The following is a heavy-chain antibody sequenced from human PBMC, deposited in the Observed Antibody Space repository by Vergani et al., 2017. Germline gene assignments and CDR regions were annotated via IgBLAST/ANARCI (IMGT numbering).Heavy chain of an antibody. V-gene: IGHV1-46*01. CDR3: ARDSRYCSSPSCYVGRDWFDP. D-gene: IGHD2-2*01. CDR1: GYTFTSYY. J-gene: IGHJ5*02. Sequence: QVQLVPSGAEVKKPGASVKVSCKASGYTFTSYYMHWVRQAPGRGLEWMGIINPSGGSTSYAQKFQGRVTMTRDTSTSTVYMELSSLRSEDTAVYYCARDSRYCSSPSCYVGRDWFDPWGQGTLVTVSS. CDR2: INPSGGST.